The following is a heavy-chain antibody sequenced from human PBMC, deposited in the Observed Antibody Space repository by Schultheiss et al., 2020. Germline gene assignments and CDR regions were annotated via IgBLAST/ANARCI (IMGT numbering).Heavy chain of an antibody. D-gene: IGHD2-2*01. J-gene: IGHJ5*02. CDR3: ARAVVVPAAMGGWFDP. CDR1: GGSISRYY. Sequence: SETLSLTCTVSGGSISRYYWSWIRQPAGKGLEWIGRIYTSGNTNYNASLKSRVTISVDTSKNQFSLKLSSVTAADTAVYYCARAVVVPAAMGGWFDPWGQGTLVTVSS. CDR2: IYTSGNT. V-gene: IGHV4-4*07.